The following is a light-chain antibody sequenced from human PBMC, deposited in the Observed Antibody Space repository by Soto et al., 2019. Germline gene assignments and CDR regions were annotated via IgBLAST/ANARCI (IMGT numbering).Light chain of an antibody. J-gene: IGKJ5*01. Sequence: EIVLTQSPATLSLSPGERATLSXRASQSFSLYFAWYQQQPVXXTRLXXXDEXNRATGIPARFIGSGSGRDFTLTLSSLEPEEFSVYYCQQRSNWPSITFGQGTRLEIK. CDR1: QSFSLY. CDR2: DEX. CDR3: QQRSNWPSIT. V-gene: IGKV3-11*02.